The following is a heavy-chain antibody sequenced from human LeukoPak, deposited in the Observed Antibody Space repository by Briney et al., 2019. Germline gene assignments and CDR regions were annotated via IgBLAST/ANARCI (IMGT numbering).Heavy chain of an antibody. CDR3: ARGGDPIIDY. J-gene: IGHJ4*02. V-gene: IGHV4-59*01. CDR2: NYYSGST. D-gene: IGHD3-10*01. CDR1: GGSISSYY. Sequence: PSETLSLTCTVSGGSISSYYWSWIRQPPGKGLEWIGYNYYSGSTNYNPSLKSRVTISVDTSKNQFSLKLSSVTAADTAVYYCARGGDPIIDYWGQGTLVTVSS.